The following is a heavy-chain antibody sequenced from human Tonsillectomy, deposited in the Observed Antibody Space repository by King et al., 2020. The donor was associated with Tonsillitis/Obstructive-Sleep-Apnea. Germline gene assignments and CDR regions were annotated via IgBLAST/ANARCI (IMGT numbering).Heavy chain of an antibody. Sequence: VQLVESGGGLVQPGGSLRLSCAASGFTFSSYAMSWVREAPGQGLEWVSGLGGNGGRPYPADSAKGRFTISRDNSKTTLYLQMNSLRAEDTAVYYCAKGAYDILTGSDYWGQGTLVTVSS. CDR2: LGGNGGRP. V-gene: IGHV3-23*04. J-gene: IGHJ4*02. CDR3: AKGAYDILTGSDY. D-gene: IGHD3-9*01. CDR1: GFTFSSYA.